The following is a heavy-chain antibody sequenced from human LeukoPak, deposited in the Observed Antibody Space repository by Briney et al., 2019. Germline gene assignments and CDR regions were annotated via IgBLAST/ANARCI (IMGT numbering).Heavy chain of an antibody. Sequence: GASVKVSCKPSGYTFTSYYMHWVRQAPGQGLEWMGIINPSGGSTSYAQKFQGRVTMTRDTSTSTVYMELSSLRSEDTAVYYCARDPYSSSWGGNWFDPWGQGTLVTVSS. CDR3: ARDPYSSSWGGNWFDP. CDR2: INPSGGST. V-gene: IGHV1-46*01. D-gene: IGHD6-13*01. CDR1: GYTFTSYY. J-gene: IGHJ5*02.